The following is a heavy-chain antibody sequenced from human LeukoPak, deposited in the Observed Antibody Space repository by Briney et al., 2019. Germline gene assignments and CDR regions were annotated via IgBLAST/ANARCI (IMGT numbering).Heavy chain of an antibody. CDR1: GGTFSSYA. D-gene: IGHD3-22*01. Sequence: GASVKVSCKASGGTFSSYAISWVRQAPGQGLEWMGGIIPIFGTANYAQKFQGRVTITADESTSTAYMELSSLRSEDTAAYYCARHLNYYDSSGPADYWGQGTLVTVSS. CDR3: ARHLNYYDSSGPADY. V-gene: IGHV1-69*13. CDR2: IIPIFGTA. J-gene: IGHJ4*02.